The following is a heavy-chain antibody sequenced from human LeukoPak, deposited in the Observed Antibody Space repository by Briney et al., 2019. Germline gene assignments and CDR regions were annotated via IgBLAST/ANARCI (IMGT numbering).Heavy chain of an antibody. J-gene: IGHJ5*02. V-gene: IGHV1-46*01. CDR2: INPSGGST. CDR3: ARDPITMIRGVITRGWFDP. CDR1: GYNFTSYY. D-gene: IGHD3-10*01. Sequence: GASVKVSCKASGYNFTSYYIHWVRQASGQGLEWMGIINPSGGSTSYAQKFQGRVTMTRDTSTSTVYMDLSSLRVEDSAVYYCARDPITMIRGVITRGWFDPWGQGTLVTVSS.